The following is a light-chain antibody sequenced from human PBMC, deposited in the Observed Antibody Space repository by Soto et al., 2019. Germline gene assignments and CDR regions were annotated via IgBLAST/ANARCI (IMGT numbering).Light chain of an antibody. V-gene: IGKV3-11*01. Sequence: EIVLTQSPATLSLSPGERATLSCRASQSVSSYLAWYQQKPGQAPRLLIYDASNRATGIPARFSGSGSGTDFTLTISSLEPEDIAVYYCQQRSNWPLTFGGGTKVHIK. CDR1: QSVSSY. CDR3: QQRSNWPLT. J-gene: IGKJ4*01. CDR2: DAS.